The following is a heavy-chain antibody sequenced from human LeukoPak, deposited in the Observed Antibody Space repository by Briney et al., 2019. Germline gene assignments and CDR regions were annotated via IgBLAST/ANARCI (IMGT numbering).Heavy chain of an antibody. D-gene: IGHD6-19*01. V-gene: IGHV3-23*01. Sequence: GGSLRLSCAASGFTFSSYAMSWVRQAPGKGLEWVSAISGSGGSTYYADSVKGRFTISRDNSKNTLYLQMNSLRAEDTAVYYCAKDSTRYSSGWYDYWGQGTLVTVSS. J-gene: IGHJ4*02. CDR2: ISGSGGST. CDR1: GFTFSSYA. CDR3: AKDSTRYSSGWYDY.